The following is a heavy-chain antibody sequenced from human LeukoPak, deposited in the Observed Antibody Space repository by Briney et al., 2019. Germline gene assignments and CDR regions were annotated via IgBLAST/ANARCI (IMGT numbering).Heavy chain of an antibody. CDR2: IGGSGGST. Sequence: GGSLRLPCAASGFTFSSYAMSRVRQAPGKGLEWVSAIGGSGGSTYYADSVKGRFTISRDNSKNTLYLQMNSLRAEDTAVYYCAKDYDFWSGYWDYWGQGTLVTVSS. D-gene: IGHD3-3*01. CDR3: AKDYDFWSGYWDY. CDR1: GFTFSSYA. V-gene: IGHV3-23*01. J-gene: IGHJ4*02.